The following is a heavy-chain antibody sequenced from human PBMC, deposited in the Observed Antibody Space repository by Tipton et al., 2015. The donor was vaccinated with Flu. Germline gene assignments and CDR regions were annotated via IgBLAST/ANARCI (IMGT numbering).Heavy chain of an antibody. J-gene: IGHJ6*02. CDR2: IYPGDSDT. D-gene: IGHD6-13*01. V-gene: IGHV5-51*01. CDR1: GYSFTSYW. CDR3: ARQNGDDSSSWWYYYYGMDV. Sequence: EVQLVQSGAEVKKPGESLKISCKGSGYSFTSYWIGWVRQMPGKGLEWMGIIYPGDSDTRYSPSFQGQVTISADKSISTAYLQWSSLKASDPAMYYCARQNGDDSSSWWYYYYGMDVWGQGTTVTVSS.